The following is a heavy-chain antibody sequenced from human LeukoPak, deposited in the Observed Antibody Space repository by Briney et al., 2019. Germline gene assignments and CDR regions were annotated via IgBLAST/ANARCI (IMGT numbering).Heavy chain of an antibody. Sequence: ASVKVSLKSTRYTLTTHVMSLVRPAPGQGLEWMGWINPYNGNTNSAQQLQGRVTMTTDTSTNTPYMELRCLRSDETAVYYCAGERHAQGFGELFYYWGEGALVTVSS. V-gene: IGHV1-18*01. CDR1: RYTLTTHV. D-gene: IGHD3-10*01. J-gene: IGHJ4*02. CDR2: INPYNGNT. CDR3: AGERHAQGFGELFYY.